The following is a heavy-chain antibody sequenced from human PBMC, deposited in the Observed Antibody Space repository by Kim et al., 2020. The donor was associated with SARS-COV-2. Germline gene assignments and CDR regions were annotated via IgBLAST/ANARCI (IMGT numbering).Heavy chain of an antibody. Sequence: GGSLRLSCAASGFTFSLYAMSWVRQAPGKGLEWVSGINDYGGSTYYADSVKGRFTISRDKSRNTLYLQMNSLRAEDTAIYYCAKKIDFYDSSGYSHYYYFGMDVWGQGTTVTVSS. V-gene: IGHV3-23*01. D-gene: IGHD3-22*01. CDR2: INDYGGST. J-gene: IGHJ6*02. CDR1: GFTFSLYA. CDR3: AKKIDFYDSSGYSHYYYFGMDV.